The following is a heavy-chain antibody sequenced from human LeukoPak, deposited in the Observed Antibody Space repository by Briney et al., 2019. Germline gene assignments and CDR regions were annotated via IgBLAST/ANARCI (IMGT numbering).Heavy chain of an antibody. CDR1: GGSISSYY. V-gene: IGHV4-59*01. D-gene: IGHD3-16*02. Sequence: SETLSLTCTVSGGSISSYYWSWIRQPPGKGLEWIGYIYYSGSTNYNPSLKSQVTISVDTSKNQFSLKLSSVTAADTAVYYCASHYDYVWGSYRNWGQGTLVTVSS. CDR3: ASHYDYVWGSYRN. J-gene: IGHJ4*02. CDR2: IYYSGST.